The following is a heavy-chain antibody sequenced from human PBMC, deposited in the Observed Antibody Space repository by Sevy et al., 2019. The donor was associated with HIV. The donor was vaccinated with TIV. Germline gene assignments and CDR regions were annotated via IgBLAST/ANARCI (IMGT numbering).Heavy chain of an antibody. CDR2: INQDGSET. D-gene: IGHD3-10*01. V-gene: IGHV3-7*01. CDR1: GFTFSSYD. Sequence: GGSLRLSCAASGFTFSSYDMSWVRQAPGKGLEWVATINQDGSETFYVDSVKGRFTISRHNPRKSLYLQMNSLSAEDTAVYYCARLFYGSADYWGQGTLVTVSS. CDR3: ARLFYGSADY. J-gene: IGHJ4*02.